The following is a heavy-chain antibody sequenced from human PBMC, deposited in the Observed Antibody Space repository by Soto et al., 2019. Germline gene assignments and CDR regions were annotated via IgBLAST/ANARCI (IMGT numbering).Heavy chain of an antibody. J-gene: IGHJ5*02. V-gene: IGHV1-2*04. CDR3: ARHREQLVPPNWFDP. CDR2: INPNSGGT. Sequence: ASVKVSCKASGYTFTGYYMHWVRQAPGQGLEWMGWINPNSGGTNYAQKFQGWVTMTRDTSISTAYMELRSLRSDDTAVYYCARHREQLVPPNWFDPWGQGTLVTVSS. CDR1: GYTFTGYY. D-gene: IGHD6-6*01.